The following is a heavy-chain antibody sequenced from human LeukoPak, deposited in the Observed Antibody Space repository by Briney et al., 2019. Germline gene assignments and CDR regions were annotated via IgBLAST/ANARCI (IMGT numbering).Heavy chain of an antibody. CDR2: ISSSSSYI. D-gene: IGHD6-6*01. J-gene: IGHJ4*02. V-gene: IGHV3-21*01. Sequence: PGGSLRLSCAASGFTFSSYSMNWVRQAPGKGLEWVSSISSSSSYIYYADSVKGRFTISRDNAKNSLYLQMNSLRAEDTAVYYCARGGSSSSPGDYWGQGTLVTVSS. CDR1: GFTFSSYS. CDR3: ARGGSSSSPGDY.